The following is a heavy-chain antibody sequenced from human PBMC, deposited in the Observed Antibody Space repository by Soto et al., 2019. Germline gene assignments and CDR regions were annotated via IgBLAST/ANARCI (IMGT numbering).Heavy chain of an antibody. CDR2: IFSDNER. J-gene: IGHJ6*02. CDR1: GFSLTTGKMG. D-gene: IGHD5-18*01. Sequence: GSGPTLVNPTETLTLTCTVSGFSLTTGKMGVSWIRQPPGKALEWLAHIFSDNERSYSTSLQGRLTISKDTSGSQVVLSMTNVDPVDTATYYCARINTAMVLYYYYGMDVWGQGTTVTVSS. V-gene: IGHV2-26*01. CDR3: ARINTAMVLYYYYGMDV.